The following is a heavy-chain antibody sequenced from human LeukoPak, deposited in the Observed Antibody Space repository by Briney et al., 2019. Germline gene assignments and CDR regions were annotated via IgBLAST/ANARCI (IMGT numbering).Heavy chain of an antibody. Sequence: ASVKVSCKASGYTFTDYSIHWLRQARGQGLEWMGWIIPNNGGTNYAPKFRGRVTMTRDTSSSTAYMELSRLRSDGTAVYYSARGLSIEGYNFNYWGQGTLVTVSS. CDR1: GYTFTDYS. D-gene: IGHD5-24*01. V-gene: IGHV1-2*02. CDR3: ARGLSIEGYNFNY. J-gene: IGHJ4*02. CDR2: IIPNNGGT.